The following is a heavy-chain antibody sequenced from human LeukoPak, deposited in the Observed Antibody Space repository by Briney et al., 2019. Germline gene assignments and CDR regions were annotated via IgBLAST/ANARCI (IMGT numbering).Heavy chain of an antibody. Sequence: ASVTVSCTASGYTFISYDINWVRQASGQGDEWMGWMNPNSGNTGYAQKFQGRVTMTTITSMTTAYMELSSLRSEDTAVYYCASTIEESGLNYGMDFWGQGTTVTVSS. J-gene: IGHJ6*02. CDR1: GYTFISYD. D-gene: IGHD3-10*01. CDR3: ASTIEESGLNYGMDF. CDR2: MNPNSGNT. V-gene: IGHV1-8*01.